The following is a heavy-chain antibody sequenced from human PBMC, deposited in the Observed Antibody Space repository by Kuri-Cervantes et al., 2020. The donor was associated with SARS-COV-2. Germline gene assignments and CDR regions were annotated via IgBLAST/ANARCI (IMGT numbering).Heavy chain of an antibody. Sequence: GESLKISCAASGFTVSSNYMSWVRQAPGKGLEWVSVIYSGGSTYYADSVKGRFTISRHNSKNTLYLQMNSLRSEDTAVYYCATVGLGDSSGYGGDAFDIWGQGTMVTVSS. CDR1: GFTVSSNY. CDR3: ATVGLGDSSGYGGDAFDI. V-gene: IGHV3-53*04. J-gene: IGHJ3*02. CDR2: IYSGGST. D-gene: IGHD3-22*01.